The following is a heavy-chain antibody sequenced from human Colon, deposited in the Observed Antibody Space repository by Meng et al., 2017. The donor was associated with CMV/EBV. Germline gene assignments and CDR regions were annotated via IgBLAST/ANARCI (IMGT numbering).Heavy chain of an antibody. J-gene: IGHJ4*02. Sequence: QVQLQQSGPGLVKPPQTLPPTCALSGDSVSSTGAAWNWIRQSPSRGLEWLGRTYYRSKWYNDYAVSVKGRIAINPDTSKNQFFLQLNSVTPEDTAVYYCARDYGTSRPFESWGQGILVTVSS. CDR3: ARDYGTSRPFES. CDR1: GDSVSSTGAA. D-gene: IGHD1/OR15-1a*01. CDR2: TYYRSKWYN. V-gene: IGHV6-1*01.